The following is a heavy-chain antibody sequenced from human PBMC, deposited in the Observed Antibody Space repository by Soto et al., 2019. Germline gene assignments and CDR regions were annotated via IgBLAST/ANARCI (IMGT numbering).Heavy chain of an antibody. CDR3: VHRSAYCDISSCYED. CDR1: GFTFSNYI. Sequence: QVQLVESGGGVVQRGGSLRLSCAVSGFTFSNYIMHWVRQAPGKGLEWVAVISYDGTTKDYADSLKGRFTISRDNSKNKLFLQMNSLSPEDTAVYYCVHRSAYCDISSCYEDWGQGTLVTISS. V-gene: IGHV3-30-3*01. CDR2: ISYDGTTK. D-gene: IGHD2-2*01. J-gene: IGHJ4*02.